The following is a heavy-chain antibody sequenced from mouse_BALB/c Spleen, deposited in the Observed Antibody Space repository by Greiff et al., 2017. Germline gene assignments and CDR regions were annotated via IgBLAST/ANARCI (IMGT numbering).Heavy chain of an antibody. Sequence: EVKVVESGGGLVKPGGSLKLSCAASGFTFSSYTMSWVRQTPEKRLEWVATISSGGSYTYYPDSVKGRFTISRDNAKNTLYLQMSSLKSEDTAMYYCTREVITARDYFDYWGQGTTLTVSS. J-gene: IGHJ2*01. CDR1: GFTFSSYT. V-gene: IGHV5-6-4*01. D-gene: IGHD2-1*01. CDR2: ISSGGSYT. CDR3: TREVITARDYFDY.